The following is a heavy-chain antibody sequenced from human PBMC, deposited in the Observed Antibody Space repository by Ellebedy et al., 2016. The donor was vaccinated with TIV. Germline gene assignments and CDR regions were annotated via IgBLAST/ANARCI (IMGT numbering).Heavy chain of an antibody. CDR1: GFTFDDYA. CDR3: AKDSSDCSGGSCYEFQGHIDY. Sequence: SLKISCAASGFTFDDYAMHWVRQAPGKGLEWVSGISWNSGSIGYADSVKGRFTISRDNAKNSLYLQMNSLRAEDTALYYCAKDSSDCSGGSCYEFQGHIDYWGQGTLVTVSS. V-gene: IGHV3-9*01. CDR2: ISWNSGSI. J-gene: IGHJ4*02. D-gene: IGHD2-15*01.